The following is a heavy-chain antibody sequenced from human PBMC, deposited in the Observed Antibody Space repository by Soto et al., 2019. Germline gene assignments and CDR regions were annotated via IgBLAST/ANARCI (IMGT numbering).Heavy chain of an antibody. CDR3: ARMYYYDGSGYYYKYWYFDL. CDR1: GFSVSSSY. Sequence: EVQLVESGGGLVQPGGSLRLSCAASGFSVSSSYMSWVRQAPGKGLEWVSVIYSGGSTYYADSVKGRFTISRDNSKKTLYLQMNSLRAEDTAVYYCARMYYYDGSGYYYKYWYFDLWGRGTLVTVSS. CDR2: IYSGGST. D-gene: IGHD3-22*01. J-gene: IGHJ2*01. V-gene: IGHV3-66*01.